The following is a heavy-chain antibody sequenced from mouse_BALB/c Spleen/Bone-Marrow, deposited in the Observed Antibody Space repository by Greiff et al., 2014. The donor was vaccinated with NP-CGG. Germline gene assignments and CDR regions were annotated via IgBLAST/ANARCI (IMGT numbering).Heavy chain of an antibody. CDR3: ARGGISVDY. CDR2: IYPGDGDT. J-gene: IGHJ2*01. Sequence: VKLLESGAELVRPWSSVKISCKASGYAFSVYWMNWVKQRPGQGLEWIGQIYPGDGDTNYNGKFKGRATLTADKSSNTAYMQLSSLTSEDSAVYFCARGGISVDYWGQGTTLTVSS. CDR1: GYAFSVYW. V-gene: IGHV1-80*01.